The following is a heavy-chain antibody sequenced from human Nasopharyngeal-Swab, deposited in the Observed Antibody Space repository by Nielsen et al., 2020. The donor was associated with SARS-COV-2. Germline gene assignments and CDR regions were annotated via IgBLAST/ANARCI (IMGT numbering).Heavy chain of an antibody. V-gene: IGHV1-3*01. CDR3: ARRYCSGGSCYVNWFDP. CDR2: INAGNGNT. J-gene: IGHJ5*02. CDR1: GYTFTSYA. D-gene: IGHD2-15*01. Sequence: ASVKVSCKASGYTFTSYAMHWVRQAPGQRLEWMGWINAGNGNTKYSQKFQGRVTITRDTSASTAYMELSSLRSEDTAVYYCARRYCSGGSCYVNWFDPWGQGTLVTVSS.